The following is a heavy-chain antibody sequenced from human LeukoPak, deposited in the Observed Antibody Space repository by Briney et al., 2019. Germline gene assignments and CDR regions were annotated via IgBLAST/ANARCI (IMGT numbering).Heavy chain of an antibody. CDR3: TRGSIAYYYMDV. V-gene: IGHV4-61*02. CDR1: GNSISSGDYY. D-gene: IGHD3-22*01. CDR2: IYTSGST. Sequence: SETLSLTCTVSGNSISSGDYYWSWIRQPAGKGLEWIGRIYTSGSTTYNPSLKSRVTISGDTSENQFSLRLSSVTAADTAVYYCTRGSIAYYYMDVWGKGTTVTISS. J-gene: IGHJ6*03.